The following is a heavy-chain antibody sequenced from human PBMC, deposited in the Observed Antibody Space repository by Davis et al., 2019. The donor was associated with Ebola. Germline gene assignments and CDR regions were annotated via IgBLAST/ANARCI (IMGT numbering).Heavy chain of an antibody. CDR2: ISSSSSTI. D-gene: IGHD6-19*01. J-gene: IGHJ6*02. CDR3: AKDLSGPQWLGSMDV. V-gene: IGHV3-48*02. CDR1: GFTFSSYS. Sequence: GESLKISCAASGFTFSSYSMNWVRQAPGKGLEWVSYISSSSSTIYYADSVKGRFTISRDNAKNSLYLQMNSLRDEDTAVYYCAKDLSGPQWLGSMDVWGQGTTVTVSS.